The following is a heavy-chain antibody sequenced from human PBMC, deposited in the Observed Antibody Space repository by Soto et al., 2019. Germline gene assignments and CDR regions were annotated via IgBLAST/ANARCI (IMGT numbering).Heavy chain of an antibody. CDR2: IIPIFGTA. CDR3: ARVLDTAIEYFDY. V-gene: IGHV1-69*12. CDR1: GGTFSSYA. J-gene: IGHJ4*02. Sequence: QVQLVQSGAEVKKPGSSVKVSCKASGGTFSSYAISWVLQAPGQGLEWLGGIIPIFGTANYAQKLQGRVTITADESTSTAYMALSSLRSEDTAVYYCARVLDTAIEYFDYWGQGTLVTVSS. D-gene: IGHD5-18*01.